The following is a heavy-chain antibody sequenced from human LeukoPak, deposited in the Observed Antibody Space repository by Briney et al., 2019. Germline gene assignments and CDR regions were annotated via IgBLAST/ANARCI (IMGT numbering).Heavy chain of an antibody. V-gene: IGHV3-15*01. CDR3: TADSSGYVPLLN. CDR1: GFTFSNAW. Sequence: PGGSLRPSCAASGFTFSNAWMSWVRQAPGKGLEWVGRIKSTTDGGTTDYAAPVKGRFTISRDDSKNTLYLQMNSLKTEDTAVYYCTADSSGYVPLLNWGQGTLVTVSS. J-gene: IGHJ4*02. D-gene: IGHD3-22*01. CDR2: IKSTTDGGTT.